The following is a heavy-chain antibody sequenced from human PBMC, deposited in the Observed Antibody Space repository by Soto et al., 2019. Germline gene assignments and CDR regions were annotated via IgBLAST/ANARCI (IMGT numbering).Heavy chain of an antibody. CDR2: IWYDGSNK. J-gene: IGHJ4*02. CDR3: ARGQYSSSGGVDY. D-gene: IGHD6-6*01. CDR1: GFTFISYG. Sequence: GGSLRLSCASSGFTFISYGMHWVRQAPGKGLEWVAVIWYDGSNKYYADSVKGRFTISRDNSKNTLYLQMNSLRAEDTAVYYCARGQYSSSGGVDYWGQGTLVTVSS. V-gene: IGHV3-33*01.